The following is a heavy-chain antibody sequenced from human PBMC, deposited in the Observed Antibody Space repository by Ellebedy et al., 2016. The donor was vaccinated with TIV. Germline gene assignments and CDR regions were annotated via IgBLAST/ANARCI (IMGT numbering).Heavy chain of an antibody. CDR2: IYYSGST. J-gene: IGHJ2*01. D-gene: IGHD3-10*01. CDR1: GGSISSYY. V-gene: IGHV4-59*01. CDR3: ARAPHLNYFVDWYFDL. Sequence: SETLSLTXTVSGGSISSYYWSWIRQPPGKGLEWIGYIYYSGSTNYNPSLKSRVTISVDTSKNQFSLKLSSVTAADTAVYYCARAPHLNYFVDWYFDLWGRGTLVTVSS.